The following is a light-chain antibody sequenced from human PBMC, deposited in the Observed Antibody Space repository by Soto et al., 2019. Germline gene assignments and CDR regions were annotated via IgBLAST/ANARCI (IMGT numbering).Light chain of an antibody. CDR1: QSVSSSY. J-gene: IGKJ2*01. Sequence: EIVLTQSPGTLSLSPGERATLSCRASQSVSSSYLAWYQQKPGQAPRLLIYGASSRATGIPDRFSGSGSGTDFTLTISRLEPEDFEVYYCQQYCSSPYTFGQGTKLEIK. V-gene: IGKV3-20*01. CDR3: QQYCSSPYT. CDR2: GAS.